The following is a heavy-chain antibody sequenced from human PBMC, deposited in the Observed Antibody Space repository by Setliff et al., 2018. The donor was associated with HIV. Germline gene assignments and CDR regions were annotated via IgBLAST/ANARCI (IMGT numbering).Heavy chain of an antibody. V-gene: IGHV1-69*05. D-gene: IGHD6-19*01. CDR2: IIPIFGTA. Sequence: SVKVSCKASGGTFRSYAISWVRQAPGQGLEWMGGIIPIFGTANYAQKFQGRVTITTDESTSTAYMELSSLRSEDTAVYYCARGGVGSGWYDEVDYWGQGTLVTVSS. J-gene: IGHJ4*02. CDR3: ARGGVGSGWYDEVDY. CDR1: GGTFRSYA.